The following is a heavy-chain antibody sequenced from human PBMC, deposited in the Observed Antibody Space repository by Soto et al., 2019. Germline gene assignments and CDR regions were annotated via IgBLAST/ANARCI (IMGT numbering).Heavy chain of an antibody. D-gene: IGHD2-2*01. V-gene: IGHV3-23*01. CDR3: AKDLGYCSTTSCQFDW. CDR1: GFTFSNYA. Sequence: GGSLRLSCAASGFTFSNYALSWVRQAPGKGLEWVSAISGSGGSTYYADSVNGRFTISRDNSKNTLYLQMNSLRAEDTAVYYCAKDLGYCSTTSCQFDWWGQGTLVTAPQ. J-gene: IGHJ4*02. CDR2: ISGSGGST.